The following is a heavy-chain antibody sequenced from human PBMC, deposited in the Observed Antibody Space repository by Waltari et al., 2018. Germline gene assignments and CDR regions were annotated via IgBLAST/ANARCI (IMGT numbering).Heavy chain of an antibody. J-gene: IGHJ6*03. Sequence: QVQLQESGPGLVKPSETLSLTCAVSGYSISSGYYWGWLRQPPGTGLEWIGGIYDSGSTYYNPSLKSRVTISVDTSKNQFSLKLSSVTAADTAVYYCARFKPDYYGSGNKISEGVRGYYMDVWGKGTTVTVSS. CDR1: GYSISSGYY. CDR3: ARFKPDYYGSGNKISEGVRGYYMDV. D-gene: IGHD3-10*01. CDR2: IYDSGST. V-gene: IGHV4-38-2*01.